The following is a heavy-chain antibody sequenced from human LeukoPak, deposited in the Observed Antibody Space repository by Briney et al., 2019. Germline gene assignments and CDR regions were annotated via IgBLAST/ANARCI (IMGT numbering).Heavy chain of an antibody. CDR2: IAGDESQK. D-gene: IGHD1-1*01. V-gene: IGHV3-7*01. CDR1: GFSFTSSW. CDR3: VRDLSPVSDRNVWYDALDI. Sequence: GGSLRLSCVASGFSFTSSWMTWIRQAPGKGLEWVANIAGDESQKRYMDSVKGRFTISRDNAKNSLYLQLNSLRAEDTAIYYCVRDLSPVSDRNVWYDALDIWGQGTMVTVSS. J-gene: IGHJ3*02.